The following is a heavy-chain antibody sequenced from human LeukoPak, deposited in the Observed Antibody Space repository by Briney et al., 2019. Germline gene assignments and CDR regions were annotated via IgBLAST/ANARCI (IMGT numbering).Heavy chain of an antibody. CDR2: IYYSGNT. CDR3: ARRYCGGDCTFDWFDP. D-gene: IGHD2-21*02. CDR1: GGSISSSSYY. Sequence: SETLSLTCTVSGGSISSSSYYWGWIRQPPGKGLEWIGSIYYSGNTYYNPSLKSRVTISVDTSKNQFSLKLSSVTAADTAVYYCARRYCGGDCTFDWFDPWGQGTPVTVSS. V-gene: IGHV4-39*01. J-gene: IGHJ5*02.